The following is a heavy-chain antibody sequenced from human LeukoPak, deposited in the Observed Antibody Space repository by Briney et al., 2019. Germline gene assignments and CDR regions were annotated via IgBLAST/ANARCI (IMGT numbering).Heavy chain of an antibody. Sequence: PSETLSLTCTVSGGSISRYHWSWVRQPPGKGLEWIGYIHHTGSTNFNPSLKSRVTMSVDTSENQFSLQLSSVTAADTALYYCATHDGSSWLYFDYWSQGTLVTVSS. CDR3: ATHDGSSWLYFDY. D-gene: IGHD6-13*01. J-gene: IGHJ4*02. CDR2: IHHTGST. V-gene: IGHV4-59*08. CDR1: GGSISRYH.